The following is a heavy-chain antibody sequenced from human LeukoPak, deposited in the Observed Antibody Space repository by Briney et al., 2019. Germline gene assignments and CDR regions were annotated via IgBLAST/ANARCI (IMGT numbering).Heavy chain of an antibody. CDR2: INHSGST. Sequence: SETLSLTCAVYGGSFSGYYWSWIRQPPGKGLEWIGEINHSGSTNYNPSLKSRVTISVDTSKNQFSLKLSSVTAADTAVYYCARSPDILTGENFDYWGQGTLVTVSS. D-gene: IGHD3-9*01. V-gene: IGHV4-34*01. CDR3: ARSPDILTGENFDY. CDR1: GGSFSGYY. J-gene: IGHJ4*02.